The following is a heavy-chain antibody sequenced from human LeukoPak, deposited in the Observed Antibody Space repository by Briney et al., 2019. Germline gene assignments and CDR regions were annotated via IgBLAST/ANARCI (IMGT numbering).Heavy chain of an antibody. D-gene: IGHD2-15*01. J-gene: IGHJ4*02. CDR2: INAGNGNT. CDR3: AREGCSGGSCYSDGFDY. V-gene: IGHV1-3*01. Sequence: ASVKVSCKASGYTFTSYAMHWVRQAPGQRLEWMGWINAGNGNTKYSQKFQGRVTITRDTSASTAYMELSSLRSEDTAVYYCAREGCSGGSCYSDGFDYWGQGTLVTVSS. CDR1: GYTFTSYA.